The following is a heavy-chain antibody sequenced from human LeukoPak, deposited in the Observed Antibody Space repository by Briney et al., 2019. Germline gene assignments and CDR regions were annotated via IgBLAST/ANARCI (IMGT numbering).Heavy chain of an antibody. CDR2: TYYRSKWYN. V-gene: IGHV6-1*01. J-gene: IGHJ5*02. Sequence: SQTLSLTCAISGDSVSSNSAAWNWIRQPPSRGLEWLGRTYYRSKWYNDYAVSVKSRITINPDASKNQFSLQLNSVTPEDTAVYYCARAPGVGAIPGWFDPWGQGTLVTVSS. CDR3: ARAPGVGAIPGWFDP. CDR1: GDSVSSNSAA. D-gene: IGHD1-26*01.